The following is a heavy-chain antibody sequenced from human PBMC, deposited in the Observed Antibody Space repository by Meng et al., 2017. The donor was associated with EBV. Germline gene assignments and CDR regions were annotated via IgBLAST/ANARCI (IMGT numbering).Heavy chain of an antibody. CDR2: LIPMSDAP. D-gene: IGHD3-10*01. CDR3: ASESGRGFTPDY. V-gene: IGHV1-69*01. CDR1: GGTFRSDA. J-gene: IGHJ4*02. Sequence: PLGAWVKKPGSSVKVSCWTSGGTFRSDAVSWVRQAPGQGLEWMGGLIPMSDAPHYAQKFQGRVTITADESTSTHYMHLSGLTSDDTAVYYCASESGRGFTPDYWGQGTLVTVSS.